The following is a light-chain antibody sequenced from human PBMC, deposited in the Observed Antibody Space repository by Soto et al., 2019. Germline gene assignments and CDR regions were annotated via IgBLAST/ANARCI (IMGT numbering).Light chain of an antibody. V-gene: IGKV1-12*01. CDR1: HDLTTW. CDR2: AAS. Sequence: DIPMTQSPSSVSASVGDTVTITCRASHDLTTWLAWYRQKPGKAPKLLISAASNLQSGVPSRFSGSGSGTDFALTIISLQPEDFATYYCQQTSSLPFTFGPGTKVDVK. CDR3: QQTSSLPFT. J-gene: IGKJ3*01.